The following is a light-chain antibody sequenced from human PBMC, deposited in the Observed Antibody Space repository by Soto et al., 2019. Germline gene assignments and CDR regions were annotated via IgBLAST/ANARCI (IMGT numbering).Light chain of an antibody. V-gene: IGKV3-15*01. J-gene: IGKJ1*01. CDR3: QQYNNWPPPWT. CDR1: QRVSSN. CDR2: GAS. Sequence: EIVMTQSPATLSVSPGERATLSCRASQRVSSNLAWYQQKPGQAPRLLIYGASTRATGIPARFSGSGSGTEFTLTISSLQSEDFAVCYCQQYNNWPPPWTFGQGTKVEIK.